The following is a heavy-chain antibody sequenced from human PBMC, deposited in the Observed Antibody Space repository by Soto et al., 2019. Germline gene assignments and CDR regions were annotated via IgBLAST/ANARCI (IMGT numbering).Heavy chain of an antibody. D-gene: IGHD3-16*01. J-gene: IGHJ4*02. V-gene: IGHV3-73*01. CDR1: GFTFSVSS. Sequence: EVQLVESGGGLVRPGGSVRLSCAASGFTFSVSSMHWVRQASGKGLEWLGRIRSRANHYAPTYSESLKGRVIISRDDSQDTMFLEMSSLRTEDTAMYYCAIEGVGFGHWGQGTMVTVSS. CDR3: AIEGVGFGH. CDR2: IRSRANHYAP.